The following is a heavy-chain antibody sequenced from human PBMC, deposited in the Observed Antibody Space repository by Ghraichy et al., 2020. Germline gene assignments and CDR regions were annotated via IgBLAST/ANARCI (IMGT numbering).Heavy chain of an antibody. CDR2: IFYSGST. CDR3: ARHEMVESDLKGPFRI. V-gene: IGHV4-59*08. Sequence: SETLSLTCTVSGGSISNYYWSWIRQSPGKRLEWIGYIFYSGSTNYNPSLKSRVTLSVDTSKNPLSLRLTSVSAADTAVYYCARHEMVESDLKGPFRIWGQGTLVTVSS. D-gene: IGHD5-24*01. CDR1: GGSISNYY. J-gene: IGHJ3*02.